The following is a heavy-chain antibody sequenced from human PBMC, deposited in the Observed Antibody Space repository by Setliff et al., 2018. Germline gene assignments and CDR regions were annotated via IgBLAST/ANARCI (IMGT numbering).Heavy chain of an antibody. J-gene: IGHJ4*02. Sequence: VKVSCKASGGTFSSYAMNWVRQAPGQGLEWMGGIIPIFGTANYAQKFQGRVTITADESTSTAYMELSSLRSEDTAVYYCARDHIYRGGSWYDYFDSWGQGTLVTVSS. CDR3: ARDHIYRGGSWYDYFDS. D-gene: IGHD2-15*01. V-gene: IGHV1-69*01. CDR1: GGTFSSYA. CDR2: IIPIFGTA.